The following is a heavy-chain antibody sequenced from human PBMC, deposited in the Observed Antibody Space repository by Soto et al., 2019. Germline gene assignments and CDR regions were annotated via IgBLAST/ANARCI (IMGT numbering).Heavy chain of an antibody. CDR2: IFSSGST. V-gene: IGHV4-61*08. Sequence: QVQLQESGPGLVKPSKTLSLTCTVSGDSVSRADSYWSWIRQPPGKGLEWIGYIFSSGSTEYNPSLRGRVIISVDTSKNQVSLKLSTVTAADTAVYFCARGMDNNKVGWWGQGTLVTVSA. J-gene: IGHJ4*02. CDR3: ARGMDNNKVGW. CDR1: GDSVSRADSY. D-gene: IGHD1-1*01.